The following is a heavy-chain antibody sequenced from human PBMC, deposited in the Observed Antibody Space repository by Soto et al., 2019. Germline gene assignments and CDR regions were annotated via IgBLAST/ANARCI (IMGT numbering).Heavy chain of an antibody. Sequence: QVQLQQWGAGLLKPSETLSLTCAVYGGSFSGYYWSWIRQPPGKGLEWIGEINHSGSTNYNPSLKSRVTISVDTSKNQFSLKLSSVTAADTAVYYCARVIRRFWSGYMDGWGQGTTVTVSS. CDR3: ARVIRRFWSGYMDG. D-gene: IGHD3-3*01. CDR1: GGSFSGYY. J-gene: IGHJ6*03. V-gene: IGHV4-34*01. CDR2: INHSGST.